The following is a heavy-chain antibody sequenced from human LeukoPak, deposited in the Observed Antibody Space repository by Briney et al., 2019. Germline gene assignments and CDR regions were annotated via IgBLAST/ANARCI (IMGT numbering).Heavy chain of an antibody. CDR3: ARARREGNTRLAFDI. D-gene: IGHD5-24*01. J-gene: IGHJ3*02. CDR2: IQQDGNEK. V-gene: IGHV3-7*01. Sequence: GGSLRLSSAGSGFNFGNYWMSWGRQTPGKGLEWVANIQQDGNEKFYVDSVRGRFNIFRENTKNSQYLQMQSMRAEDTAVYYCARARREGNTRLAFDIWGQGTMVTVSS. CDR1: GFNFGNYW.